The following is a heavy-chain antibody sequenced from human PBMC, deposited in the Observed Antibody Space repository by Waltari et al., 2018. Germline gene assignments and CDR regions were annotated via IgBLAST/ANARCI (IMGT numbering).Heavy chain of an antibody. V-gene: IGHV4-39*01. Sequence: QLQLEESGPGLVKPSETLSLPCTVSGSIRIPPFYWPRIRQSPGKGLEWITSISYNGATYHNPSLKSRVTVSADSSEDQLFLKLSSVTPTDTAVYFCARQRTHTGFYGKLPVSYFDVWGRGTLVAVSS. D-gene: IGHD1-1*01. CDR3: ARQRTHTGFYGKLPVSYFDV. J-gene: IGHJ4*02. CDR1: GSIRIPPFY. CDR2: ISYNGAT.